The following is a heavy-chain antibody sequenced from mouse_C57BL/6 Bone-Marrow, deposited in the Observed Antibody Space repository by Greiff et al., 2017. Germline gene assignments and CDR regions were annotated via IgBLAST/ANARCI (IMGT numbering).Heavy chain of an antibody. CDR3: ARSGPLGRSFDN. V-gene: IGHV1-55*01. CDR1: GYTFTSYW. J-gene: IGHJ2*01. D-gene: IGHD4-1*01. CDR2: IYPTSGRT. Sequence: QVQLQQPGAELVKPGASVKMSCKASGYTFTSYWITWVKQRPGQGLEWIGDIYPTSGRTNYNEKFKSKAILTVDTSSNTAYMQHSSLTSEDSAVFYCARSGPLGRSFDNWGQGTTLTVSS.